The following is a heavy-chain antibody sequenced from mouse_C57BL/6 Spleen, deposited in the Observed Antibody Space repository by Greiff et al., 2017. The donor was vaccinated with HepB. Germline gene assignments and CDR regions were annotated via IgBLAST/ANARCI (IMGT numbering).Heavy chain of an antibody. CDR3: ARASSYGPYAMDY. J-gene: IGHJ4*01. CDR2: ISDGGSYT. D-gene: IGHD2-10*02. Sequence: EVQVVESGGGLVKPGGSLKLSCAASGFTFSSYAMSWVRQTPEKRLEWVATISDGGSYTYYPDNVKGRFTISRDNAKNNLYLQMSHLKSEDTAMYYCARASSYGPYAMDYWGQGTSVTVSS. V-gene: IGHV5-4*01. CDR1: GFTFSSYA.